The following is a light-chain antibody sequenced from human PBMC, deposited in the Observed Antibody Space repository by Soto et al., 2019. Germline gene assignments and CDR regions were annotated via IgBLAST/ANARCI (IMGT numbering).Light chain of an antibody. J-gene: IGKJ4*01. Sequence: ENVLAQSPDTLSLSPGERAALSCRASQSVRSNYLAWYQQKPGQAPRFLIYDASSRATGIPDRFSGSGSGTDFTLTISRLEPEDFAVYYCQQYGSSPLTFGGGTKVDIK. V-gene: IGKV3-20*01. CDR2: DAS. CDR3: QQYGSSPLT. CDR1: QSVRSNY.